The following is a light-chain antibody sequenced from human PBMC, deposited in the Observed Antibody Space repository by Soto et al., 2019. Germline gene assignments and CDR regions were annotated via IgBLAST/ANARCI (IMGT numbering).Light chain of an antibody. J-gene: IGKJ1*01. CDR1: QSLVSSDGNTY. CDR2: KVS. V-gene: IGKV2-30*01. Sequence: DVVMTQSPLSLPVTLGQPASISCRSSQSLVSSDGNTYLNWFQQRPGQSPRRLIYKVSNRDSGVPDRFSGSGSGTDFTLKISRVEAADVGVYYCMQGTHWPWTFGQGTKVEIK. CDR3: MQGTHWPWT.